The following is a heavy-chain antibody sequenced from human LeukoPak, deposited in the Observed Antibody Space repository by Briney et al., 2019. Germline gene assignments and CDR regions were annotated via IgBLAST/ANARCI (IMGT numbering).Heavy chain of an antibody. J-gene: IGHJ4*02. CDR1: GFTFSSYA. CDR2: ISGRGGST. CDR3: ARDNGVTFGGVIVINYFDY. V-gene: IGHV3-23*01. Sequence: PGGSLRLSCAASGFTFSSYAMSWVRQAPGKGLEWVSAISGRGGSTYYADSVKGRFTISRDNSKNSLYLQMNSLRAEDTAVYYCARDNGVTFGGVIVINYFDYWGQGTLVTVSS. D-gene: IGHD3-16*02.